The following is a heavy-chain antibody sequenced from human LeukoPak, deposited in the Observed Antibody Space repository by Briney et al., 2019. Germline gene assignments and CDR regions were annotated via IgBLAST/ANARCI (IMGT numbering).Heavy chain of an antibody. CDR2: ISATGGEI. V-gene: IGHV3-21*01. CDR3: ARGLSGYASSLGY. CDR1: GFTFSRYV. Sequence: PGGSLRLSCAASGFTFSRYVMNWVRQVPGRRPDWVSSISATGGEIFYADSVRGRFSISRDNAKNTLYLHMNSLRADDTAVYYCARGLSGYASSLGYWGQGTLVTVSS. J-gene: IGHJ4*02. D-gene: IGHD2-2*01.